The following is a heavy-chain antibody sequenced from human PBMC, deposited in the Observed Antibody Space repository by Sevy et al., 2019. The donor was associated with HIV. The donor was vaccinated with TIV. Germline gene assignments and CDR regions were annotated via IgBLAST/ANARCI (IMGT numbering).Heavy chain of an antibody. CDR2: IYHSGST. CDR1: GGSISSNNW. CDR3: AGGVGGYCSSTSCNVDY. J-gene: IGHJ4*02. D-gene: IGHD2-2*03. Sequence: SETLSLTCAVSGGSISSNNWWNWVRQTPGKGLEWIGEIYHSGSTNRNPSLKSRVTITVDKSKNQFSLKLSSVIDANTAVYYCAGGVGGYCSSTSCNVDYWGQGTLVTVSS. V-gene: IGHV4-4*02.